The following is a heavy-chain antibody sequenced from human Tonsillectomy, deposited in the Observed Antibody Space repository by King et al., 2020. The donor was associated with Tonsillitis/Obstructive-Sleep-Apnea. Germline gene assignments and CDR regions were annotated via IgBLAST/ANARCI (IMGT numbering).Heavy chain of an antibody. J-gene: IGHJ4*02. V-gene: IGHV3-30*01. CDR1: GFTFSSYA. Sequence: VQLVESGGGVVQPGRSLRLSCAASGFTFSSYAMHWVRQAPGKGLEWVAVLSYDGSNKYYADSVKGRFTISRDNSKNTLYLQMNSLRAEDTAVYYCARDRSIAVAGTCDYWGQGTLVTVSS. CDR3: ARDRSIAVAGTCDY. CDR2: LSYDGSNK. D-gene: IGHD6-19*01.